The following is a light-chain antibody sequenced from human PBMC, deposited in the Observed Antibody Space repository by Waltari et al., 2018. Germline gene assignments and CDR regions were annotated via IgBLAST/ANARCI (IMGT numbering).Light chain of an antibody. J-gene: IGLJ2*01. CDR1: SSDIGTYHY. CDR2: EVS. CDR3: GSYAGHNNIGV. Sequence: QSALTQPPSASGSPGQSVTISCAGTSSDIGTYHYLSWYQQHPGKAPNLIIYEVSKRPSGVPDRFSGSKSGNTASLTVSGLQAEDEADYYCGSYAGHNNIGVFGGGTKLTVL. V-gene: IGLV2-8*01.